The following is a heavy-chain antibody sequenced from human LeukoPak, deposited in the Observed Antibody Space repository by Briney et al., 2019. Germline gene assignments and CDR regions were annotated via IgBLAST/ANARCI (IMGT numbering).Heavy chain of an antibody. CDR3: ATPTVWGTPEQQLVQGGHGMDV. CDR2: MNPNSGNT. V-gene: IGHV1-8*02. D-gene: IGHD6-13*01. Sequence: ASVKVSCKASGYTFTSYDINWVRQATGQGLEWMGWMNPNSGNTGYAQKFQGRVTMTRNTSISTAYMELSSLRSEDTAVYYCATPTVWGTPEQQLVQGGHGMDVWGQGTTVTVSS. CDR1: GYTFTSYD. J-gene: IGHJ6*02.